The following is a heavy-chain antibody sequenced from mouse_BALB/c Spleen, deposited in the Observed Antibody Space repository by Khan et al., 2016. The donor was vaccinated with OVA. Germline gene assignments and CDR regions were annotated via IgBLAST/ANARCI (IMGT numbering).Heavy chain of an antibody. Sequence: VQLQQSGAELAKPGASVKMSCKASGYTFINYWILWVKQRPGQGLEWIGYINPSTGYTEYNQNFKDKATLTADTSSRTASMQLSSLTSEDSAVYYCSRRGLRWDFDYWGQGTTLTVSS. J-gene: IGHJ2*01. CDR3: SRRGLRWDFDY. CDR2: INPSTGYT. D-gene: IGHD1-1*01. V-gene: IGHV1-7*01. CDR1: GYTFINYW.